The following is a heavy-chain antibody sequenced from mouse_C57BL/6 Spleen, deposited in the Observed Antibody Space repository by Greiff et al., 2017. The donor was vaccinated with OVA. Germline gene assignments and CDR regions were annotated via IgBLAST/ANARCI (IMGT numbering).Heavy chain of an antibody. Sequence: VQLQQSGAELARPGASVKLSCKASGYTFTSYGISWVKQRTGQGLEWIGEIYPRSGNTYYNEKFKGKATLTADKSSSTAYMELRSLPSEDSAVYFGARDGSSYDYFDYWGQGTTLTVSS. D-gene: IGHD1-1*01. J-gene: IGHJ2*01. CDR3: ARDGSSYDYFDY. CDR1: GYTFTSYG. CDR2: IYPRSGNT. V-gene: IGHV1-81*01.